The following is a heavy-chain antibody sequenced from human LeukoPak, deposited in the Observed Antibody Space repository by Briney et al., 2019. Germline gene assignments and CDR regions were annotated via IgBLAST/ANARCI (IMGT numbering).Heavy chain of an antibody. Sequence: GGSLRLSCAAYGFSFSSYAMSWVRQAPGKGLEWVSALSGSGTSTYYLDSVKGRFTISRDNSKNTLYLRMNSLRAEDTAVYYCAKKGNWFDPWGQGTLVTVSS. CDR3: AKKGNWFDP. CDR2: LSGSGTST. V-gene: IGHV3-23*01. J-gene: IGHJ5*02. CDR1: GFSFSSYA.